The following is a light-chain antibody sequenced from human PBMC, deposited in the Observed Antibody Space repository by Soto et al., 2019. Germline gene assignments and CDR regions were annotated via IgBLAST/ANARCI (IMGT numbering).Light chain of an antibody. J-gene: IGLJ2*01. CDR3: QTWGSGIVV. Sequence: QLVLTQSPSASASLGASVKLTCTLSSGHSNYAIAWHQQQSEKGPRYLMKLNSDGSHSKGDGIPDRFSGSSSGAERYLTISILQSEHEAYYYCQTWGSGIVVFGVGTKVTVL. CDR1: SGHSNYA. CDR2: LNSDGSH. V-gene: IGLV4-69*01.